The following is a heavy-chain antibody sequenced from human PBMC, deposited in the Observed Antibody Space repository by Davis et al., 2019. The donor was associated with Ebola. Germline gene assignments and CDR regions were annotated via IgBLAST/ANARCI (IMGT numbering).Heavy chain of an antibody. CDR2: ISSSSTM. D-gene: IGHD1-26*01. Sequence: GGSLRLSCAASGFTFSSYAMSWVRQAPGKGLDWVSYISSSSTMYYADSVKGRFTISRDNAKNSLYLQMNSLRDEDTALYYCARDPDTGSPPDAFDIWGQGTMVTVSS. CDR3: ARDPDTGSPPDAFDI. CDR1: GFTFSSYA. J-gene: IGHJ3*02. V-gene: IGHV3-48*02.